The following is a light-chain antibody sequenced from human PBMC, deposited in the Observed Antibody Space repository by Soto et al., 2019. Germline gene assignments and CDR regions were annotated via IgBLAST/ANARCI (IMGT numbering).Light chain of an antibody. Sequence: EIALTQSPGTLSLSPGERATLSCRASQSVSRSYLAWYQQKPGQAPRLLIYAASSRASGIPDRFSGSGSGTDFTLTISRLEPEDFAVYYCNQYGSSPFITFGQGTRLEIK. J-gene: IGKJ5*01. V-gene: IGKV3-20*01. CDR3: NQYGSSPFIT. CDR1: QSVSRSY. CDR2: AAS.